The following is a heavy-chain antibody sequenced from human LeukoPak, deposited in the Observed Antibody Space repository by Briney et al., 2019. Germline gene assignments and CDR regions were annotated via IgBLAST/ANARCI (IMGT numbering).Heavy chain of an antibody. D-gene: IGHD2-15*01. CDR2: ISGSGTDT. CDR3: AKGGGSSCYSPSDY. Sequence: GGSLRLSCGGSGFTFSSYAMSWVRQAPGKGLEWVSAISGSGTDTFYANSVKGRFTISRDNPKNTLYLQMNSLRAEDTDVYYCAKGGGSSCYSPSDYWGQGTLVTVSS. J-gene: IGHJ4*02. CDR1: GFTFSSYA. V-gene: IGHV3-23*01.